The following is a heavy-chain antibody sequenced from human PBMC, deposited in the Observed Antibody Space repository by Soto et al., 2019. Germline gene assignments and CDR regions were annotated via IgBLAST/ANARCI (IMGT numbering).Heavy chain of an antibody. CDR2: ITGGGDNT. CDR1: GFTFTSYA. J-gene: IGHJ4*02. Sequence: EVQLLESGGDLVQPGGSLRLSCAASGFTFTSYAMSWIRQAPGKGLEWVSAITGGGDNTYYADSVKGRFTISRDNSKNTLYLQMNSLRAEDTAFYYCTQDGGSRDWLNVNWCKGTLVTVSS. V-gene: IGHV3-23*01. CDR3: TQDGGSRDWLNVN. D-gene: IGHD3-9*01.